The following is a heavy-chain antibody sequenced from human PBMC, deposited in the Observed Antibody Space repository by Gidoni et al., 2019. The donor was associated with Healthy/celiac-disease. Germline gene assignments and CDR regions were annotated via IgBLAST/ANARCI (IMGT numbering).Heavy chain of an antibody. CDR3: ARDVPIAAPYYYYGMDF. CDR1: GFTFSSYS. Sequence: EVQLVESGGGLVTPGGSLRLSCAASGFTFSSYSMNCVRQSPGKGLEWVSSISSSSSYVYDADSVKGRFTIARDNAKNSLYLQMNRLRAEDTAVYYGARDVPIAAPYYYYGMDFWGQGTTVTVSS. D-gene: IGHD6-13*01. J-gene: IGHJ6*02. CDR2: ISSSSSYV. V-gene: IGHV3-21*01.